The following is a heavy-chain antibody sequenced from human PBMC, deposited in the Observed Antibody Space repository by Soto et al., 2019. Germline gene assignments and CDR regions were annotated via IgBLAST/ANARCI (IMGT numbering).Heavy chain of an antibody. V-gene: IGHV3-23*01. CDR3: AKDQGYDSSGYYSDY. CDR1: GFTFSSYA. Sequence: LRLSCAASGFTFSSYAMSWVRQAPGKGLEWVSAISGSGVRTYYADSVKGRFTISRDNSKNTLYLQMNSLRAEDTAVYYCAKDQGYDSSGYYSDYWGQGTLVTVS. J-gene: IGHJ4*02. CDR2: ISGSGVRT. D-gene: IGHD3-22*01.